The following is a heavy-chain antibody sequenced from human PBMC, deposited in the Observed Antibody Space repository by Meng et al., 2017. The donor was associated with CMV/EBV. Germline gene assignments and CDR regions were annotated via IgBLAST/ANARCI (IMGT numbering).Heavy chain of an antibody. V-gene: IGHV3-15*01. CDR3: TTEWIAAAGTPDY. J-gene: IGHJ4*02. Sequence: GESLKISCAASGFTFSNAWMSWVRQAPGKGLEWVGRIKSKTDGGTTDYAAPVKGRFTISRDDSKNTLYLQMNSLKTEDTAVYYCTTEWIAAAGTPDYWDQGTLVTVSS. CDR1: GFTFSNAW. CDR2: IKSKTDGGTT. D-gene: IGHD6-13*01.